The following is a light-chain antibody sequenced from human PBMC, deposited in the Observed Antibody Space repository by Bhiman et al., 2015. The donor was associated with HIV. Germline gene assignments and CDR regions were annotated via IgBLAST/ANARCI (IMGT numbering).Light chain of an antibody. CDR3: SSYTSSNTYV. V-gene: IGLV2-14*03. CDR1: GSDVGGYNH. J-gene: IGLJ1*01. Sequence: QSALTQPRSVSGSPGQSITISCTGTGSDVGGYNHVSWYQQHPGKAPKLMIYDVSNRPSGVSNRFSGSKSGNTASLTISGLQTEDEADYYCSSYTSSNTYVFGSGTKVTVL. CDR2: DVS.